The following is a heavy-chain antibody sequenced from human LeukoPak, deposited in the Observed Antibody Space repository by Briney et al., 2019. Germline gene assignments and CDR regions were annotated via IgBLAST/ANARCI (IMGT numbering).Heavy chain of an antibody. CDR1: GASISSSY. CDR3: ARGQPQRYNSDWYVNWFDP. D-gene: IGHD6-19*01. V-gene: IGHV4-59*01. Sequence: PETLSLTCTVSGASISSSYWSWIRQPPGKGLEWIGYIYYSGTTKYNPSLRSRVTISIDTSKNQFSLKVNSVTAADTAVYYCARGQPQRYNSDWYVNWFDPWGQGTLVSVSS. CDR2: IYYSGTT. J-gene: IGHJ5*02.